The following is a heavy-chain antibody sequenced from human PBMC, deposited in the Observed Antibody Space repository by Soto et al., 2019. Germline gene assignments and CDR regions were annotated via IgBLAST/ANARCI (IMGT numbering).Heavy chain of an antibody. Sequence: SVKVSCKASGFTFTSSAVQWVRQARGQRLEWIGWIVVGSGNTNYAQKFQERVTITRDMSTSTAYMELSSLRSEDTAVYYCAEEDCNNGVCSLQLDYCGQGPLVTVYS. D-gene: IGHD2-8*01. CDR2: IVVGSGNT. J-gene: IGHJ4*02. CDR1: GFTFTSSA. V-gene: IGHV1-58*01. CDR3: AEEDCNNGVCSLQLDY.